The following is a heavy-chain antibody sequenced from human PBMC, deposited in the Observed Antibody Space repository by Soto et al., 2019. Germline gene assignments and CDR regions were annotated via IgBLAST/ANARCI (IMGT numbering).Heavy chain of an antibody. CDR3: AREWGYSSSWSLYYYGMDV. Sequence: SETLSLTCSVSGGSISSYYCSWIRQPAGKGLEWIGRIYTRGSTNYNPSLKSRVTMSVDTSKNQFSLKLSSVTAADTAVYYCAREWGYSSSWSLYYYGMDVWGQGTTVTVSS. CDR1: GGSISSYY. CDR2: IYTRGST. V-gene: IGHV4-4*07. D-gene: IGHD6-13*01. J-gene: IGHJ6*02.